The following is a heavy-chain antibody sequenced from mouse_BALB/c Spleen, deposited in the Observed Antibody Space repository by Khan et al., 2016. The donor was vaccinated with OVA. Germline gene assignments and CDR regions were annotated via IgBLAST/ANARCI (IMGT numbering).Heavy chain of an antibody. CDR2: ISTDSVNT. J-gene: IGHJ2*01. V-gene: IGHV1S137*01. CDR1: GYTFTDYS. Sequence: QVQLQQSGPELVRPGVSVKISCKGSGYTFTDYSMHWVKQSHAKSLEWIGVISTDSVNTNYNQKFKGKATLTVDKSSSTAYMELARMTSEDSAIYYCAIRDYFDYWGQGTTLTVSP. CDR3: AIRDYFDY.